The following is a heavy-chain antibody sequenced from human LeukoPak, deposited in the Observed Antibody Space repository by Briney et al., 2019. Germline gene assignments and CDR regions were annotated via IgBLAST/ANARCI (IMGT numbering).Heavy chain of an antibody. CDR2: MSYDGSNK. V-gene: IGHV3-30*04. D-gene: IGHD3-9*01. Sequence: GGSLRLSCAASGFTFSTYTMHWVRQAPGKGLDWVAVMSYDGSNKYYTDSVKGRFTISRDNSKNTLYLQMNSLRVEDTAVYYCARDTSYDILTGYPDYWGQGTLVTVSS. J-gene: IGHJ4*02. CDR1: GFTFSTYT. CDR3: ARDTSYDILTGYPDY.